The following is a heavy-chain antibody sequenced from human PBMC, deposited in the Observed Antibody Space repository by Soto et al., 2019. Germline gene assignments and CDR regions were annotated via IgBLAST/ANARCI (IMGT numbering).Heavy chain of an antibody. CDR2: IYYSGTT. J-gene: IGHJ5*02. CDR3: YGETTKTWFDP. Sequence: QLQLQESGPGLVKPSEHLSLTCTVSGGSITISSYHWGWIRQPPGKGLEWIGSIYYSGTTYYNPSLRSRVTMSVDTSKNQFSLKPSSVTVADTAVYYCYGETTKTWFDPWGEGTLVTVSS. D-gene: IGHD4-4*01. CDR1: GGSITISSYH. V-gene: IGHV4-39*01.